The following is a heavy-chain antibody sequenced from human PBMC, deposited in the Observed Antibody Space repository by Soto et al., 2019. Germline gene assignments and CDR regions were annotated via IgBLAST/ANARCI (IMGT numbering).Heavy chain of an antibody. CDR3: ARTNGDLISFDY. Sequence: KPSETLSLTCAVSGGSISSSNWGSWVRQPPGKGLEWIGEMLHSGTTSYNPSLKSRVTISVDKSKKQFSLNVRSVTAADTAVYFCARTNGDLISFDYWGQGTPVTVSS. D-gene: IGHD4-17*01. CDR2: MLHSGTT. V-gene: IGHV4-4*02. J-gene: IGHJ4*02. CDR1: GGSISSSNW.